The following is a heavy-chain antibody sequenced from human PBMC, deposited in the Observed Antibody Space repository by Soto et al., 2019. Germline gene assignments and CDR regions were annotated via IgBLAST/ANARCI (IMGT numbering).Heavy chain of an antibody. Sequence: PGGSLRLSCAASGFTFNIYNMNWVRQVPGKGLEWVSFISTGGTSMFYADSVKGRFTVSRDNAKNSLFLQMNSLRVEDTAVYYCVKGYSFESYFGHWGQGTLVTVSS. CDR2: ISTGGTSM. J-gene: IGHJ4*01. V-gene: IGHV3-21*01. CDR3: VKGYSFESYFGH. CDR1: GFTFNIYN. D-gene: IGHD6-13*01.